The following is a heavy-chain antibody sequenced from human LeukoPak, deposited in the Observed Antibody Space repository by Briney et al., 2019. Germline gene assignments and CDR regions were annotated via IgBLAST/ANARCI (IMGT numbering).Heavy chain of an antibody. D-gene: IGHD6-19*01. CDR3: ARVAYSSGWSDFDY. Sequence: GGSLRLSCAASGFTFSSYAMHWVRQAPGKGLEWVAVISYDGSNKYYADSVKGRLTISRDNSKNTLYLQMNSLRAEDTAVYYCARVAYSSGWSDFDYWGQGTLVTVSS. J-gene: IGHJ4*02. CDR2: ISYDGSNK. V-gene: IGHV3-30-3*01. CDR1: GFTFSSYA.